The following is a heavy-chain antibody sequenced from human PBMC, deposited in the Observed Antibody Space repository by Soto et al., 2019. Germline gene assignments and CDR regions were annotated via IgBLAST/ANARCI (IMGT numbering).Heavy chain of an antibody. CDR1: GGSISSGGYY. Sequence: QVQLQESGPGLVKPSQTLSLTCTVSGGSISSGGYYWSWIRQPPGKGLEWIGYIYYSGSTYYNPSRKSRVTISVYTSKNQFYLKLSSVTAADAAVYYCARDRGVGHFDYWGQGTLVTVSS. CDR2: IYYSGST. J-gene: IGHJ4*02. D-gene: IGHD1-26*01. CDR3: ARDRGVGHFDY. V-gene: IGHV4-30-4*08.